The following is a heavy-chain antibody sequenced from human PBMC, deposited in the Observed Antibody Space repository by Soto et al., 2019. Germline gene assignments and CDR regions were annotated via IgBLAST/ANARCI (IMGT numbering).Heavy chain of an antibody. J-gene: IGHJ6*02. CDR3: ARARYCSSTSCYTPYYYYYGMDV. V-gene: IGHV3-30*03. CDR2: ISYDGSNK. Sequence: GGSLRLSCAASGFTFSSYGMHWVRQAPGKGLEWVAVISYDGSNKYYADSVKGRFTISRDNSKNTLYLQMNSLRAGDTAVYYCARARYCSSTSCYTPYYYYYGMDVWGQGTTVTVSS. D-gene: IGHD2-2*02. CDR1: GFTFSSYG.